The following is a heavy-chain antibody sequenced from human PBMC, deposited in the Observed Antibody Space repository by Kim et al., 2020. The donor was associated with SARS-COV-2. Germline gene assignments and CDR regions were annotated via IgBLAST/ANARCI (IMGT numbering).Heavy chain of an antibody. D-gene: IGHD3-10*01. J-gene: IGHJ6*02. CDR3: AREPTYYYGSGSSSFYYYYGMDV. V-gene: IGHV3-30-3*01. CDR2: ISYDGSNK. Sequence: GGSLRLSCAASGFTFSSYAMHWVRQAPGKGLEWVAVISYDGSNKYYADSVKGRFTISRDNSKNTLYLQMNSLRAEDTAVYYCAREPTYYYGSGSSSFYYYYGMDVWGQGTTVTVSS. CDR1: GFTFSSYA.